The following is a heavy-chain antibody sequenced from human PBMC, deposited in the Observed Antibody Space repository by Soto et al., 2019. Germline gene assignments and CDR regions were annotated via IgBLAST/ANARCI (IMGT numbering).Heavy chain of an antibody. CDR2: INHSGST. Sequence: QVQLQQWGAGLLKPSETLSLTCAVYGGSFSGYYWSWIRQPPGKGLEWIGEINHSGSTNYNPSLKSRVTISVDTSKNQFSLKLSSVTAADMAVYYCARADDYGDYVREGWFDPWGQGTLVTVSS. CDR1: GGSFSGYY. D-gene: IGHD4-17*01. CDR3: ARADDYGDYVREGWFDP. J-gene: IGHJ5*02. V-gene: IGHV4-34*01.